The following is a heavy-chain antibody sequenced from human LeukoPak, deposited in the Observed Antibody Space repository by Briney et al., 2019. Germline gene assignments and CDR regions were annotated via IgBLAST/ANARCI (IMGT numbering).Heavy chain of an antibody. Sequence: PGGSLRLSCVASGDSLSPHMMNWVLQAPGKGLEWVSSISSSSSYIYYADSVKGRFTISRDIAKNSLYLQMNSLRAEDTAVYYCARDSRSGSYPSYYYYMDVWGKGTTVTISS. J-gene: IGHJ6*03. CDR1: GDSLSPHM. V-gene: IGHV3-21*01. D-gene: IGHD3-10*01. CDR3: ARDSRSGSYPSYYYYMDV. CDR2: ISSSSSYI.